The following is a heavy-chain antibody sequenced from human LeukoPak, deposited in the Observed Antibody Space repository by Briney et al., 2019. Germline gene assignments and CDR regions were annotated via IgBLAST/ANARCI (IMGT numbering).Heavy chain of an antibody. D-gene: IGHD5-24*01. CDR3: ARSRDGYNCDS. J-gene: IGHJ4*02. CDR2: IYYSGST. CDR1: GGSIGSYY. V-gene: IGHV4-59*01. Sequence: SETLSLTCTVSGGSIGSYYWSWIRQPPGKGLEWIGYIYYSGSTNYNPSLKSRVTIPVDTSRNQFSLKLSSVTAADTAVYYCARSRDGYNCDSWGQGTLVTVSS.